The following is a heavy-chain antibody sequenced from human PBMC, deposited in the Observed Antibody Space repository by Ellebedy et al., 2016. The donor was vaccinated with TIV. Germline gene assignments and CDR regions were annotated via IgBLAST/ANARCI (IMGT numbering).Heavy chain of an antibody. Sequence: PGGSLRLSCAASGFTFNDYWMSWVRQAPGKGLEWVANIKKDGSGRHYMDSVRGRFTISRDNSKNSLSLEMNSLRAEDTAVYYCARVFGGYDYTDSWGQGAQVSVSS. D-gene: IGHD5-12*01. CDR1: GFTFNDYW. V-gene: IGHV3-7*01. CDR3: ARVFGGYDYTDS. CDR2: IKKDGSGR. J-gene: IGHJ4*02.